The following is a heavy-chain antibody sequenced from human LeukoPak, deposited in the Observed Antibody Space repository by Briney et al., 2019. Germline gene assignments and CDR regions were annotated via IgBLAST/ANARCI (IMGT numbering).Heavy chain of an antibody. CDR2: IYYSGST. Sequence: PSETLSLTCTVSGGSISSYYWSWIRQPPGKGLEWIGYIYYSGSTNYNPSLKSRVTISVDTSKNQFSLKLSSVTAADTAVYYCARGGRYYDSSGYYYDYYYYCMDVWGKGTTVTVSS. CDR3: ARGGRYYDSSGYYYDYYYYCMDV. D-gene: IGHD3-22*01. J-gene: IGHJ6*03. V-gene: IGHV4-59*01. CDR1: GGSISSYY.